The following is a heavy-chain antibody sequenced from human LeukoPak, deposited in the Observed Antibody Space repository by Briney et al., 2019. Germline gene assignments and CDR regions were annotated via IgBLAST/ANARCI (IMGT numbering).Heavy chain of an antibody. CDR3: ARDMGYCSGGSCKGDY. J-gene: IGHJ4*02. V-gene: IGHV1-69*04. Sequence: ASVKVSCKASGGTFSSYAISWVRQAPGQGLEWMGRIIPILGIANYAQKFQGRVTITADKPTSTAYMELSSLRSEDTAVYYCARDMGYCSGGSCKGDYWGQGTLVTVSS. D-gene: IGHD2-15*01. CDR2: IIPILGIA. CDR1: GGTFSSYA.